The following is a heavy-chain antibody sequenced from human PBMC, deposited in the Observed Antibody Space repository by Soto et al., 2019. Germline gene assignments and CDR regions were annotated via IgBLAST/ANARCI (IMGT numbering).Heavy chain of an antibody. D-gene: IGHD3-22*01. CDR1: GYTFISYG. Sequence: ASVKVSCKASGYTFISYGISWVRQAPGQGLEWMGWINAGNGNTKYSQNFQGRVTITRDTSASTAYMELSSLTSEDTAVYYCARAVDTSGYNAFNIWGQGTMVTVSS. J-gene: IGHJ3*02. CDR2: INAGNGNT. CDR3: ARAVDTSGYNAFNI. V-gene: IGHV1-3*01.